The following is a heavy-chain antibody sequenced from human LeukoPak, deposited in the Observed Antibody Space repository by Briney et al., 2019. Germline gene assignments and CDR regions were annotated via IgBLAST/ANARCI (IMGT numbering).Heavy chain of an antibody. CDR2: IWYDGSNK. V-gene: IGHV3-33*06. CDR3: AKVANIAARTDVY. Sequence: PGRSLRLSCAASGFTFSSYGMHWVRQAPGKGLEWVAVIWYDGSNKYYADSVKGRFTISRDNSKNTLYLQMNSLRAEDTAVYYCAKVANIAARTDVYWGQGTLVTVSS. D-gene: IGHD6-6*01. J-gene: IGHJ4*02. CDR1: GFTFSSYG.